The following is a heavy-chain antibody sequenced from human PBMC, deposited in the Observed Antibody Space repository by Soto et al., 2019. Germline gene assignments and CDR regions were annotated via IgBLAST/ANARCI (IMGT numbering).Heavy chain of an antibody. V-gene: IGHV4-59*01. CDR3: ARDGWVTMVRGVPYYYCGMDV. D-gene: IGHD3-10*01. CDR1: GGSISSYY. J-gene: IGHJ6*02. CDR2: IYYSGST. Sequence: SETLSLTCTVSGGSISSYYWSWIRQPPGKGLEWIGYIYYSGSTNYNPSLKSRVNISVDTSKNKLSLKLSSVTAADTAVYYCARDGWVTMVRGVPYYYCGMDVWGQGTTVTVS.